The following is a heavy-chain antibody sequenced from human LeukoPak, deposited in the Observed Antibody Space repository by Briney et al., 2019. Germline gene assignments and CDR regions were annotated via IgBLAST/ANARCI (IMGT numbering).Heavy chain of an antibody. Sequence: KISCKGSGYSFATYWISWVRQAPGQGLEWMGGIIPIFGTANYAQKFQGRVTITADESTSTAYMELSSLRSEDTAVYYCAREGRGYSYGSFDYWGQGTLVTVSS. CDR1: GYSFATYW. CDR3: AREGRGYSYGSFDY. J-gene: IGHJ4*02. V-gene: IGHV1-69*01. CDR2: IIPIFGTA. D-gene: IGHD5-18*01.